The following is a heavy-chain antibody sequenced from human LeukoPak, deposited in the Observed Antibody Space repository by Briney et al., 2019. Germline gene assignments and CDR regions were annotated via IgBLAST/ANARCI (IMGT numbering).Heavy chain of an antibody. V-gene: IGHV3-23*01. CDR1: GFTFSSYA. CDR3: AKEASSYDFWSGYPYFDY. CDR2: ISGSGGST. D-gene: IGHD3-3*01. Sequence: GGSLRLSCAAPGFTFSSYAMSWVRQAPGKGLEWVSAISGSGGSTYYADSVKGRFTISRDNSKNTLYLQMNSLRAEDTAVYYCAKEASSYDFWSGYPYFDYWGQGTLVTVSS. J-gene: IGHJ4*02.